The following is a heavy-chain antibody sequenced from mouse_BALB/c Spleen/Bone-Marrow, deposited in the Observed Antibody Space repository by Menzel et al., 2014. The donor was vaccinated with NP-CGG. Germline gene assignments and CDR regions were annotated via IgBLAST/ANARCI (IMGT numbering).Heavy chain of an antibody. V-gene: IGHV1-80*01. CDR1: GYAFSSYW. D-gene: IGHD1-1*02. CDR2: IYPGDGDT. J-gene: IGHJ2*01. CDR3: AFGSYDFDY. Sequence: QVHVKQSGAELVRSGSSVKISCKASGYAFSSYWMNWVKQRPGQGLEWIGQIYPGDGDTNYSGKFKGKATLTVDESSSTAYMQLSSLTSEDSAVYFCAFGSYDFDYWGQGTTLTVSS.